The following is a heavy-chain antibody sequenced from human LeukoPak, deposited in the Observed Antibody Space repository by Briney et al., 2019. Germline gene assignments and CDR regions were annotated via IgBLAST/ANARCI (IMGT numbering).Heavy chain of an antibody. CDR2: INHSGST. Sequence: SETLSLTCAVYGGSFSGYYWSWIRQPPGKGLEWIGEINHSGSTNYNPSLKSRVPLSVDTSKNPFSLKLSSVTAADTTVYYCARVGLRYYYDSSGYSHWFDPWGQGTLVTVSS. J-gene: IGHJ5*02. V-gene: IGHV4-34*01. D-gene: IGHD3-22*01. CDR1: GGSFSGYY. CDR3: ARVGLRYYYDSSGYSHWFDP.